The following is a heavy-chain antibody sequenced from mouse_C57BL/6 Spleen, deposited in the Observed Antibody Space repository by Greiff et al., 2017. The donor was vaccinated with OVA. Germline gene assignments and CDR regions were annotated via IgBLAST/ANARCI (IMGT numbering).Heavy chain of an antibody. Sequence: EVQLVESGGGLVKPGGSLKLSCAASGFTFSDYGMHWVRQAPEKGLEWVAYISSGSGTIYYADTVKGRFTISSDNAKNTLFLQMTSLRSEDTAMYYCALTGTYAMDYWGQGTSVTVSS. CDR1: GFTFSDYG. J-gene: IGHJ4*01. CDR2: ISSGSGTI. V-gene: IGHV5-17*01. CDR3: ALTGTYAMDY. D-gene: IGHD4-1*01.